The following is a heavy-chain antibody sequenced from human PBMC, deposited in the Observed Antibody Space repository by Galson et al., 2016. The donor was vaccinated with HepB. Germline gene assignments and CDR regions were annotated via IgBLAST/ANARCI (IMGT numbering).Heavy chain of an antibody. CDR3: AKDAFRGELLIGSHTSYYGLDV. CDR2: ITPVLGTS. J-gene: IGHJ6*02. CDR1: GGSFKSYA. V-gene: IGHV1-69*13. Sequence: SVKVSCKASGGSFKSYAISWLRQAPGRGPEWLGGITPVLGTSDYAQKFQGRVTITADESTSTAYMELTNLRSDDTALYFCAKDAFRGELLIGSHTSYYGLDVWGQGTTVTVSS. D-gene: IGHD2-21*01.